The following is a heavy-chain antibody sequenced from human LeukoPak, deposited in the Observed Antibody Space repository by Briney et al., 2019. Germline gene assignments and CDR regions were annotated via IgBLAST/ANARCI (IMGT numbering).Heavy chain of an antibody. CDR3: ARARPGVVVTAPDY. Sequence: SETLSLTCTVSGGSISSYYWSWIRQPPGKGLEWIGYIYYSGSANYNPSLKSRVTISVDTSKNQFSLKLSSVTAADTAVYYCARARPGVVVTAPDYWGQGTLVTVSS. V-gene: IGHV4-59*01. D-gene: IGHD2-21*02. CDR2: IYYSGSA. CDR1: GGSISSYY. J-gene: IGHJ4*02.